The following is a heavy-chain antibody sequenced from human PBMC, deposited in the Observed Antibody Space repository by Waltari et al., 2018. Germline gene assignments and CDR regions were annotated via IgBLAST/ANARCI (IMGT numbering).Heavy chain of an antibody. CDR3: ARVARDAFDI. CDR2: ISSSTSII. V-gene: IGHV3-48*01. Sequence: EVQLVESGAGLVQPGGSLRLPCAASGSSFSSYNMNWFRQAPGKGLEWVSYISSSTSIIHNADSVKGRFTISRDNAKNSLSLQMNSLRAEDTAVYFCARVARDAFDIWGQGTMVTVSS. J-gene: IGHJ3*02. CDR1: GSSFSSYN.